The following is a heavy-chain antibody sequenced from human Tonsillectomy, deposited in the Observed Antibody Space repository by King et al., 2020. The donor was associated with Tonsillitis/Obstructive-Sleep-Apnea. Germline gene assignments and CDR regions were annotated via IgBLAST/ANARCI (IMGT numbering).Heavy chain of an antibody. Sequence: VQLVESGGGLVKPGGSLRLSCAASGFTFSDYYMSWIRQAPGKGLEWLSYISSSSSYTNYADSVKGRFTISRDNAKNSLYLQMNSLRAEDTAVYYCARGSAAGHEYYFGKHYFDYWGQGTLVTVSS. D-gene: IGHD6-13*01. CDR3: ARGSAAGHEYYFGKHYFDY. J-gene: IGHJ4*02. CDR1: GFTFSDYY. CDR2: ISSSSSYT. V-gene: IGHV3-11*05.